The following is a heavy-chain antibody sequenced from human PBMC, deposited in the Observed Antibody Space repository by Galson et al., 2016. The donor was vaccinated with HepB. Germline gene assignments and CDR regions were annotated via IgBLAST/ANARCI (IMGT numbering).Heavy chain of an antibody. J-gene: IGHJ4*02. CDR2: INPYNGNT. Sequence: WMGWINPYNGNTNYAQKFQDRVTMTTDTSTSTAYMSLRSLTSDDAAVYYCARDRDFWSGYFDYWGQGTLVTVSS. V-gene: IGHV1-18*01. D-gene: IGHD3-3*01. CDR3: ARDRDFWSGYFDY.